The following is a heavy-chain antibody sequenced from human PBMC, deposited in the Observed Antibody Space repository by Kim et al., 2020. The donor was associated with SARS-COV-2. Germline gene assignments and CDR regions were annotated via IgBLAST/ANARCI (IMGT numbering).Heavy chain of an antibody. CDR3: ARDRALWFGLTQPRFDY. Sequence: GGSLRLSCAASGFTFSSYEMNWVRQAPGKGLEWVSYISSSGSTIYYADSVKGRFTISRDNAKNSLYLQMNSLRAEDTAVYYCARDRALWFGLTQPRFDYWGQGTLVTVSS. D-gene: IGHD3-10*01. V-gene: IGHV3-48*03. CDR1: GFTFSSYE. J-gene: IGHJ4*02. CDR2: ISSSGSTI.